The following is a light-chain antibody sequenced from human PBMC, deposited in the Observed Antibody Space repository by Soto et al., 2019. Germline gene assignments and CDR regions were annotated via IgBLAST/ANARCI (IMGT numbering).Light chain of an antibody. CDR3: QQYTDNWT. CDR1: QSISSW. J-gene: IGKJ1*01. Sequence: DIQMTQSPSTLSASVGDRVTITCRASQSISSWLAWYQQKPGKAPKLLIYKASTLQSGVPSRFSGSGSGTEFTLAISSLQPDDSATYYCQQYTDNWTLGQGTKVEIK. CDR2: KAS. V-gene: IGKV1-5*03.